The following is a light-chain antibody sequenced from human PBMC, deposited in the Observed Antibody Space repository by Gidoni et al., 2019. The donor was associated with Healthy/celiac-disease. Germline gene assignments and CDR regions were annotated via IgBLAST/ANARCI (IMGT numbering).Light chain of an antibody. V-gene: IGKV1-39*01. CDR1: QSISSY. CDR2: AAS. Sequence: DFQMTQSPSSLSASVGDRVTITCRASQSISSYLNWYQQKPGKAPKLLIYAASSLQSGVPSRFSGSGSGTDFTLTISSLQPEDFATYYCQQSYSTLFTFGHGTKVDIK. J-gene: IGKJ3*01. CDR3: QQSYSTLFT.